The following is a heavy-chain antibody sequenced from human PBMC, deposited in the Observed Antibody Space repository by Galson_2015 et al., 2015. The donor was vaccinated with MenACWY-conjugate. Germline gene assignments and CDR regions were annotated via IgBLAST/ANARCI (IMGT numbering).Heavy chain of an antibody. Sequence: SLRLSCAASGFTVSSNFTNWLRQAPGKGPEWVADIYWDGNTYYADSVRGRFTISRDNSKNTLYLQMNGLRVEDTAVYYCTREDNWAFHYWGRGTLVTVSS. CDR2: IYWDGNT. J-gene: IGHJ4*02. CDR1: GFTVSSNF. CDR3: TREDNWAFHY. D-gene: IGHD1-1*01. V-gene: IGHV3-53*01.